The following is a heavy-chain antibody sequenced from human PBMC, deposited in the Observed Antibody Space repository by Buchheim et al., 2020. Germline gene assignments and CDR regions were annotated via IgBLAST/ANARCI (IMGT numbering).Heavy chain of an antibody. J-gene: IGHJ4*02. CDR3: AKDLGGSGYFNYFDY. D-gene: IGHD3-3*01. CDR1: GFTFSSYG. CDR2: ISYDGSNK. Sequence: QVQLVESGGGVVQPGRSLRLSCAASGFTFSSYGMHWVRQAPGKGLEWVAVISYDGSNKYYADSVKGRFTISRDTSKNTLYLQMNSLRAEDTAVYYCAKDLGGSGYFNYFDYWGQGTL. V-gene: IGHV3-30*18.